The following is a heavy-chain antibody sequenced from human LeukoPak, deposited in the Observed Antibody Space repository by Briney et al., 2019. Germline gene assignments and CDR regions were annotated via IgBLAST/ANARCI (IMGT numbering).Heavy chain of an antibody. CDR3: AKGDSN. CDR2: IRNDIPKDGINK. Sequence: GESLRLSCTTSGFIFSNYGMHWVRQAPGKGLEWVALIRNDIPKDGINKHYADSVRGRFTISRDNSKNTVYLQMNSLRVADTAMYYCAKGDSNWGQGTLVTVSS. D-gene: IGHD6-13*01. J-gene: IGHJ4*02. CDR1: GFIFSNYG. V-gene: IGHV3-30*02.